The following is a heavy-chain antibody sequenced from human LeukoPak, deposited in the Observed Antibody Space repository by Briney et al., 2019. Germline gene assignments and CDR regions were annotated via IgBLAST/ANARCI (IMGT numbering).Heavy chain of an antibody. CDR2: IFPSGGKT. V-gene: IGHV1-46*01. CDR1: GYKFTDYY. CDR3: TRAFDP. J-gene: IGHJ5*02. Sequence: ASVKVSCKASGYKFTDYYIYWVRQSPGQGLEWMGAIFPSGGKTHYSQKFQGRLTLTRDTSTNTVYMELTGLRSDDTALYFCTRAFDPWGQGTLVTVSS.